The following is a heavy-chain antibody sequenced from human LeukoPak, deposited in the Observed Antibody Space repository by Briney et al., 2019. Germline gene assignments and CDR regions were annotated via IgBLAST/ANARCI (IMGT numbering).Heavy chain of an antibody. D-gene: IGHD7-27*01. V-gene: IGHV3-53*01. Sequence: GGSLRLSCAVSGFTVSSNYMSWVRKAPGKGLEWVSVIYSGGGTYYADSVKGRFTISRDNSKNTVYLQMNSLRAEDTAVYYCARTGDSQGYWGQGTLVTVSP. J-gene: IGHJ4*02. CDR3: ARTGDSQGY. CDR2: IYSGGGT. CDR1: GFTVSSNY.